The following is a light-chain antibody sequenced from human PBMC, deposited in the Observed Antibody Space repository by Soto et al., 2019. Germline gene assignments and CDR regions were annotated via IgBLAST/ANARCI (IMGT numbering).Light chain of an antibody. CDR1: NYNIGSNT. Sequence: QCLLTQPPSSSGTPGQRVSISCSGSNYNIGSNTVNWYQQLPGTAPKLLIYSNNQRPSGVPDRFSGSKSGTSASLAISGLQSDDEADYYCAAWDDSLSGFVFGAGTKV. CDR3: AAWDDSLSGFV. J-gene: IGLJ1*01. V-gene: IGLV1-44*01. CDR2: SNN.